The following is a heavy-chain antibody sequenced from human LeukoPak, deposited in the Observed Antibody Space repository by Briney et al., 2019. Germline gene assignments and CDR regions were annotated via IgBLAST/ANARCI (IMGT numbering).Heavy chain of an antibody. CDR1: GGSISSYY. J-gene: IGHJ3*02. D-gene: IGHD3-22*01. CDR3: ARAGYYDSSGYYPWAFDI. CDR2: IYHSGST. V-gene: IGHV4-59*08. Sequence: SETLSLTCTVSGGSISSYYWSWIRQPPGKGLEWIGYIYHSGSTNYNPSLKSRVTISVDTSKNQFSLKLSSVTAADTAVYYCARAGYYDSSGYYPWAFDIWGQGTMVTVSS.